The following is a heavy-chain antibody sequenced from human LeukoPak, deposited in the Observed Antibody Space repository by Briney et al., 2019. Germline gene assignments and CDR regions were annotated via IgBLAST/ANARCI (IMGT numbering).Heavy chain of an antibody. CDR3: ARGCDGDSYYFEY. CDR2: IYYSGST. J-gene: IGHJ4*02. Sequence: SETLSLTCTVSGGSISSYYWSWIRQPPGKGLEWTGYIYYSGSTYYNPSLKGRVTISVDTSKNQFSLKLSSVTAAATAVHYCARGCDGDSYYFEYWGQGTLVTVSS. CDR1: GGSISSYY. D-gene: IGHD4-17*01. V-gene: IGHV4-30-4*01.